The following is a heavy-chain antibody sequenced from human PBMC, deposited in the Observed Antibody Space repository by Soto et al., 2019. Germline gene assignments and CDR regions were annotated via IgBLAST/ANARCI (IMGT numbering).Heavy chain of an antibody. CDR3: ARHLLLNDIVVVPAAMLCWFDP. D-gene: IGHD2-2*01. CDR2: IYYSGST. CDR1: GGSISSSSYY. J-gene: IGHJ5*02. Sequence: QLQLQESGPGLVKPSETLSLTCTVSGGSISSSSYYWGWIRQPPGKGLEWIGSIYYSGSTYYNPSLKSRVTISVDTSKNQFSLKLSSVTAADTAVYYCARHLLLNDIVVVPAAMLCWFDPWGQGTLVTVSS. V-gene: IGHV4-39*01.